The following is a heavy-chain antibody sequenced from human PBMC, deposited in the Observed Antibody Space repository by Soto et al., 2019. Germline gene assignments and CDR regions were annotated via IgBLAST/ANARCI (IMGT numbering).Heavy chain of an antibody. CDR3: AKDRGSGWYVEKGYFDY. Sequence: GGSLRLSCAAAGFTFDDYAMHWVRQAPGKGLEWVSGISWNSGSIGYADSVKGRFTISRDNAKNSLYLQMNSLRAEDTALYYCAKDRGSGWYVEKGYFDYWGQGTLVTVSS. J-gene: IGHJ4*02. D-gene: IGHD6-19*01. V-gene: IGHV3-9*01. CDR1: GFTFDDYA. CDR2: ISWNSGSI.